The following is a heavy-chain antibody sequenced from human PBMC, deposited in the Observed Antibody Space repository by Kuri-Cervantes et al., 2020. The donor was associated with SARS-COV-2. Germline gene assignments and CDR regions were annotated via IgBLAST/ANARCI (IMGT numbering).Heavy chain of an antibody. CDR3: ARDHGGLLGY. D-gene: IGHD3-16*01. V-gene: IGHV3-33*01. J-gene: IGHJ4*02. CDR2: IWYDGSNK. Sequence: LSLTCAASGFTFSSYGMHWVRQAPGKGLEWVAVIWYDGSNKYYVESVKGRFTISRDNSKNTLYLQMNSLRAEDTAVYYCARDHGGLLGYWGQGTLVTVSS. CDR1: GFTFSSYG.